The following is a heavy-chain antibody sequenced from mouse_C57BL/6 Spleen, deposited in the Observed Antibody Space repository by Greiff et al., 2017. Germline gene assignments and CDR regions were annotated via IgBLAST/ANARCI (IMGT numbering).Heavy chain of an antibody. CDR1: GSTFTSSW. J-gene: IGHJ1*03. CDR3: ARGGGLHWYFDV. V-gene: IGHV1-69*01. Sequence: LQLQQPGAELVMPGASVKLSCKASGSTFTSSWMHWVKQRPGQGLEWIGEIDPSDSYTNYNQKFKGKSTLTVDKSSSTAYMQLSSLTSEDSAVYYCARGGGLHWYFDVWGTGTTVTVSS. CDR2: IDPSDSYT.